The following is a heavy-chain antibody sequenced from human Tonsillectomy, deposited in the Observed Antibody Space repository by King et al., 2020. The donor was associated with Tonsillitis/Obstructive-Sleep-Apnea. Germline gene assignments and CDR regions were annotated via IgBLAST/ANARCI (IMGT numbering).Heavy chain of an antibody. CDR1: GFTFSSFW. CDR3: TRDLTVRSGNDWDDAFDL. CDR2: INQDGTKK. D-gene: IGHD3-3*01. Sequence: VQLVESGGDLVQPGGSLRLSCAASGFTFSSFWMTWVRQAPGKGLEWVANINQDGTKKYYVDSVKVRFTISRDNAKNSLYLQMISQRVEDTAVYYCTRDLTVRSGNDWDDAFDLWGPGTMVTVSS. J-gene: IGHJ3*01. V-gene: IGHV3-7*04.